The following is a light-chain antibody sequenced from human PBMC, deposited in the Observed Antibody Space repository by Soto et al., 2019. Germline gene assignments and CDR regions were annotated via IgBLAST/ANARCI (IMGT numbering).Light chain of an antibody. CDR2: DNS. CDR3: ASWDSDLDGFV. V-gene: IGLV1-51*01. CDR1: SSNIPYQF. J-gene: IGLJ1*01. Sequence: QSVLAQSPSVSAAPGQRVTISCSGSSSNIPYQFVSWYKQFPGMAPTLLIYDNSRRPSGVPDRFSATKSGPSATLDIAGLQTADDAVYYCASWDSDLDGFVFGPGTKLTVL.